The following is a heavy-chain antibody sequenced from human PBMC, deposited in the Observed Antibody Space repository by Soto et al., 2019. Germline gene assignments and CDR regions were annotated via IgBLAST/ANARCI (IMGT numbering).Heavy chain of an antibody. CDR2: IWKDGNNK. Sequence: QVQLVESGGGVVQPGQSLRLSCAASGFTVSNYGMHWVRQAPGKGLEWVAVIWKDGNNKYYRDSVKGRFTISRDNSKNTPELQMSRLRGEDTAVYYCARGEAWTDDAFDIWGQGTMVTVSS. CDR3: ARGEAWTDDAFDI. V-gene: IGHV3-33*01. CDR1: GFTVSNYG. D-gene: IGHD5-12*01. J-gene: IGHJ3*02.